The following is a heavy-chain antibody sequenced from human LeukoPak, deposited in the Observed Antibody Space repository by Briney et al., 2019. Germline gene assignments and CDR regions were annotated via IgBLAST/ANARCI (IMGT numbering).Heavy chain of an antibody. CDR1: GGSFSGYY. D-gene: IGHD2-2*02. CDR2: INHSGST. V-gene: IGHV4-34*01. Sequence: SETLSLTCAVYGGSFSGYYWSWIRQPPGKGLEWIGEINHSGSTNYNPSLKSRVTISVDTSKNQFPLKLSSVTAADTAVYYCAGGLRPGDCSSTSCYTYYYYGMDVWGQGTTVTVSS. CDR3: AGGLRPGDCSSTSCYTYYYYGMDV. J-gene: IGHJ6*02.